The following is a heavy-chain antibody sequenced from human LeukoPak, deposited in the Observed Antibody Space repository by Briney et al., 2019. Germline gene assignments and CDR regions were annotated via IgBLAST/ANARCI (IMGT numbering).Heavy chain of an antibody. CDR2: ISAYNGNT. Sequence: ASVKVSCKASGYTFTSYGISWVRQAPGQGLEWMGWISAYNGNTNYAQKLQGRVTITTDESTSTAYMELSSLRSEDTAVYYCARVGYSNSYDYWGQGTLVTVSS. D-gene: IGHD4-11*01. CDR3: ARVGYSNSYDY. V-gene: IGHV1-18*01. CDR1: GYTFTSYG. J-gene: IGHJ4*02.